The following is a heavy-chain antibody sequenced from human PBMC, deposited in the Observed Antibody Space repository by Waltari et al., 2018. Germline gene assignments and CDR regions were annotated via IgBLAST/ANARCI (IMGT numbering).Heavy chain of an antibody. D-gene: IGHD6-13*01. CDR3: ARGGSSWYGDAFDI. CDR2: IYYRGTT. Sequence: QVQLQESGPGLVKPSETLSLTCTVSGGSISSYYWSWIRQPPGKGLEWIWYIYYRGTTHSNPSLKSRVTISVDTSKNQFSLKLSSVTAADTAVYYCARGGSSWYGDAFDIWGQGTMVTVSS. CDR1: GGSISSYY. J-gene: IGHJ3*02. V-gene: IGHV4-59*01.